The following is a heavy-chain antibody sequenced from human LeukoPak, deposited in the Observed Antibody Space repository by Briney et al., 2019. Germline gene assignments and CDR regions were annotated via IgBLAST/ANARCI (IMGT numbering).Heavy chain of an antibody. CDR3: ARSQVFMARWDY. CDR1: GGSVTTGGYY. V-gene: IGHV4-61*08. D-gene: IGHD3-10*01. J-gene: IGHJ4*02. Sequence: PSQTLSLTCTVSGGSVTTGGYYWSWIRQPPGKGLEWIGYIYYSGSTNYNPSLKSRVTISVDTSKNQFSLKLSSVTAADTAVYYCARSQVFMARWDYWGQGTLVTVSS. CDR2: IYYSGST.